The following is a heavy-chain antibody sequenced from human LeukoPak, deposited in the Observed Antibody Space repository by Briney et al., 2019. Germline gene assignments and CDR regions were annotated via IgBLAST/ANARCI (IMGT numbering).Heavy chain of an antibody. D-gene: IGHD3-9*01. Sequence: PGESLKISCKGSGYSFTSYWIGWVRQMPGKGLEWMGIIYPGDSDTRYSPSFQGQVTISADKSISTAYLQWSSLKASDTAMYYCATTRITHYNFLPGYPLDFDYWGQGTLVTVSS. CDR2: IYPGDSDT. V-gene: IGHV5-51*01. J-gene: IGHJ4*02. CDR3: ATTRITHYNFLPGYPLDFDY. CDR1: GYSFTSYW.